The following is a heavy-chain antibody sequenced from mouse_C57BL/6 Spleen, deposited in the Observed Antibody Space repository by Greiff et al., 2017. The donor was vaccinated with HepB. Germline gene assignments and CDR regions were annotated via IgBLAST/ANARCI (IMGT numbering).Heavy chain of an antibody. CDR1: GFTFSNYW. Sequence: EVKLVESGGGLVQPGGSMKLSCVASGFTFSNYWMNWVRQSPEKGLEWVAQIRLKSDNYATHYAESVKGRFTISRDDSKSSVYLQMNNLRAEDTGIYYCTVYDYDEGFAYWGQGTLVTVSA. V-gene: IGHV6-3*01. J-gene: IGHJ3*01. D-gene: IGHD2-4*01. CDR2: IRLKSDNYAT. CDR3: TVYDYDEGFAY.